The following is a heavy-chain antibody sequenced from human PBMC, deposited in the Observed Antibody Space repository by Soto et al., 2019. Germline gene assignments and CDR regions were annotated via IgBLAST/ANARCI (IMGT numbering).Heavy chain of an antibody. D-gene: IGHD3-22*01. CDR1: GFTFSSYA. CDR2: ISGSGGST. CDR3: AKNPGYYYDSTGYHFDY. Sequence: PGGSLRLSCAASGFTFSSYAMSWVRQAPGKGLEWVSAISGSGGSTYYADSVKGRFTISRDNSENTLYLQMNSLRAEDTAVYYCAKNPGYYYDSTGYHFDYWGQGTLVTVSS. J-gene: IGHJ4*02. V-gene: IGHV3-23*01.